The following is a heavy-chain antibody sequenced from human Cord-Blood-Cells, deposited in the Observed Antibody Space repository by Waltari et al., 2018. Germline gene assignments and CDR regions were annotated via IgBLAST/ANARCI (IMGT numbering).Heavy chain of an antibody. J-gene: IGHJ4*02. CDR3: ARRYYDSSGYYFDY. CDR2: IYPGDSDT. V-gene: IGHV5-51*01. D-gene: IGHD3-22*01. Sequence: VQLSQSGAVVKERGSSLSIYRKSAGYIFTSYCNGWVSQMPRKGLEWMGIIYPGDSDTRYSPSYQGQVTISADKSNSTAYLQWSSLKASDTAMYYCARRYYDSSGYYFDYWGQGTLVTVSS. CDR1: GYIFTSYC.